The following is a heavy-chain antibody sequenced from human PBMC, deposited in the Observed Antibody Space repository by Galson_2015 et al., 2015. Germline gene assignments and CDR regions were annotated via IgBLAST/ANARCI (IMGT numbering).Heavy chain of an antibody. CDR2: TYYNSKWYN. Sequence: CAISGDSVSSNSAAWNWIRQSPSRGLEWLGRTYYNSKWYNDYASSVKSRISISPDTSKNQFSLHLNSVTPEDTAVYYCARTSANGTDYWGQGTLVTVSS. D-gene: IGHD1-1*01. CDR1: GDSVSSNSAA. V-gene: IGHV6-1*01. J-gene: IGHJ4*02. CDR3: ARTSANGTDY.